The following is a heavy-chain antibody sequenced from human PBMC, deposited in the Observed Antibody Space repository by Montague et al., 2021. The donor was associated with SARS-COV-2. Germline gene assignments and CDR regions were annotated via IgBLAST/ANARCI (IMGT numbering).Heavy chain of an antibody. CDR1: GFSFSTYS. V-gene: IGHV3-7*01. CDR2: IKQDGSEK. D-gene: IGHD1-26*01. J-gene: IGHJ4*02. CDR3: ARGWDSQGY. Sequence: SLRLSCAASGFSFSTYSMNWVRQAPGKGLEWVANIKQDGSEKYYVDSVKGRFTISRDNAKNSLYLQMNSLRAEDTAVYYCARGWDSQGYWGQGTLVTVSS.